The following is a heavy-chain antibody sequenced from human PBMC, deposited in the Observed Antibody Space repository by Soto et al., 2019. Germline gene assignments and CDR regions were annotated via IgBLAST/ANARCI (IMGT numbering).Heavy chain of an antibody. V-gene: IGHV3-30*03. CDR2: ISFDGSNT. CDR1: GFTFSSYG. Sequence: PGGSLRLSCAASGFTFSSYGMHWVRQAPGKGLEWVALISFDGSNTYYADSVKGRFTISRDNSRNTLFLEMNSLRGDDMAVYYCTGEAASGYWCLEALVTVSS. J-gene: IGHJ4*02. D-gene: IGHD7-27*01. CDR3: TGEAASGY.